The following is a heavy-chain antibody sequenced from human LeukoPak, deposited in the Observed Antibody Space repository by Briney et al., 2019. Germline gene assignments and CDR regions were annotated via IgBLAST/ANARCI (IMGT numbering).Heavy chain of an antibody. Sequence: PSETLSLTCTVSGGSIYSGSYYWSWIRQPAGKGLEWIGRIYTSGSTNYNPSLKSRVTISVDTSKNQFSLELSSVTAADTAVYYCARDRRDGYNLYYFDLWGQGTLVTVSS. V-gene: IGHV4-61*02. CDR3: ARDRRDGYNLYYFDL. D-gene: IGHD5-24*01. CDR2: IYTSGST. J-gene: IGHJ4*02. CDR1: GGSIYSGSYY.